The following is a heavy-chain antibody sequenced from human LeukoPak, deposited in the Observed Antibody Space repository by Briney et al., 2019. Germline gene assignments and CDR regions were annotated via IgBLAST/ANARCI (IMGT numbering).Heavy chain of an antibody. CDR1: GGSISSSSYY. CDR2: IYYSGST. Sequence: SETLSLTCTVSGGSISSSSYYWGWIRQPPGKGLEWIGSIYYSGSTYYNPSLKSRVTISVDTSKNQFSLKLSSVTAADTAVYYCARLPSYELYGSGWYDTDYWGQGTLVTVSS. J-gene: IGHJ4*02. V-gene: IGHV4-39*01. CDR3: ARLPSYELYGSGWYDTDY. D-gene: IGHD6-19*01.